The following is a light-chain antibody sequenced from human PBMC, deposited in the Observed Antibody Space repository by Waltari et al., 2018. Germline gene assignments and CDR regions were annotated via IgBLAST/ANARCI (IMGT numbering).Light chain of an antibody. CDR3: GTWDSSLTIVV. Sequence: QAVLTQPPSVSAAPGQRVTISCSADGSDIINNYVSGYQQLPGTAPKLLIYGDNNRASGIPARFSASRSGTSSTLGITGLQTGDEADYFCGTWDSSLTIVVFGGGTKLTVL. CDR2: GDN. V-gene: IGLV1-51*01. J-gene: IGLJ2*01. CDR1: GSDIINNY.